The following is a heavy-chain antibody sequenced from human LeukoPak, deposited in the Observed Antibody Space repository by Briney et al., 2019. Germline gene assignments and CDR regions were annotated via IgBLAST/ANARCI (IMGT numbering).Heavy chain of an antibody. CDR2: IYTSGST. Sequence: PSETLSLTCTVSGGSISSGSYYWSWIRQPAGKGLEWIGRIYTSGSTNYNPSLKSRVTISVDTSKNQFSLKLSSVTAADTAVYYCARHVSGPPPSRPLALDYWGQGTLVTVSS. J-gene: IGHJ4*02. V-gene: IGHV4-61*02. D-gene: IGHD5/OR15-5a*01. CDR3: ARHVSGPPPSRPLALDY. CDR1: GGSISSGSYY.